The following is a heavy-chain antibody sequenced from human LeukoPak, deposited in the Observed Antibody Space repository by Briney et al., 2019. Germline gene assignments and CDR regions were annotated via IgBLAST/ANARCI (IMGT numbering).Heavy chain of an antibody. CDR3: ARGYYGAVTFDY. CDR2: LYHSGST. V-gene: IGHV4-59*01. Sequence: PSETLSLTCTLSGGSISNFYWSWIRHPPGKGLECIGYLYHSGSTSYNLSLKSRVTVSVDTSKNQFSLKLTSVTAADTAVYFCARGYYGAVTFDYWGQGTLVTVSS. D-gene: IGHD3-3*01. J-gene: IGHJ4*02. CDR1: GGSISNFY.